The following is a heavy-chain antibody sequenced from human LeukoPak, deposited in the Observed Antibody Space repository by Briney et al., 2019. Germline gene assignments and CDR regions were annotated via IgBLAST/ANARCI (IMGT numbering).Heavy chain of an antibody. CDR2: INQDGTEK. Sequence: PGESLRLSCAASGFPFSTYWMSWVRQAPGKGLEWVANINQDGTEKYYVDSVKGRFTISRDYAKNSLYLQMNSLRVEDTAVYYCAKVAKYYYGSETYYFFEHWGQGTPVTASS. CDR1: GFPFSTYW. J-gene: IGHJ4*02. V-gene: IGHV3-7*01. CDR3: AKVAKYYYGSETYYFFEH. D-gene: IGHD3-10*01.